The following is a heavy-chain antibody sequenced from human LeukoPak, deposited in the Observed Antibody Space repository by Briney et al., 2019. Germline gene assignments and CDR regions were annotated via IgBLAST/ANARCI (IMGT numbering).Heavy chain of an antibody. CDR1: GFTFSNHA. J-gene: IGHJ4*02. CDR2: ISGGGRTT. D-gene: IGHD2-15*01. Sequence: GGSLRLSCAASGFTFSNHAMSWVRQAPGKGLQWVAVISGGGRTTEYEDFVKGRFTISRDNSKNTLSLQMNSLTVEDTAIYFCATNVVVKRYIDFWGQGTLVTVSS. CDR3: ATNVVVKRYIDF. V-gene: IGHV3-23*01.